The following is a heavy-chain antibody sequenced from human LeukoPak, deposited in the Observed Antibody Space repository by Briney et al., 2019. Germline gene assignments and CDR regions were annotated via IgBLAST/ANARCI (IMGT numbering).Heavy chain of an antibody. CDR1: GGTFTSYA. D-gene: IGHD6-13*01. Sequence: GASVKVSCKASGGTFTSYAISWVRQAPGQGLEWMGGIIPIFGTANYAQKFQGRVTITTDESTSTAYMELSSLRSEDTAVYYCARGANLEYSSSWSLFRWGQRTLVTVSS. V-gene: IGHV1-69*05. CDR2: IIPIFGTA. J-gene: IGHJ4*02. CDR3: ARGANLEYSSSWSLFR.